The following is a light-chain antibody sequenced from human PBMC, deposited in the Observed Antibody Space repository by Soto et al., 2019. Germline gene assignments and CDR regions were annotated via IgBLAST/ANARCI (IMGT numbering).Light chain of an antibody. Sequence: QSALTQPASVSGAPGQSITISCTGTSSDVGSYNLVSWYQQHPGKAPKLMIYEVSKRPSGVSNRFSGSKSGNTASLTSSGLQAEDDADYYCCSYAGSSTWVVFGGGTKLTVL. V-gene: IGLV2-23*02. CDR1: SSDVGSYNL. J-gene: IGLJ2*01. CDR3: CSYAGSSTWVV. CDR2: EVS.